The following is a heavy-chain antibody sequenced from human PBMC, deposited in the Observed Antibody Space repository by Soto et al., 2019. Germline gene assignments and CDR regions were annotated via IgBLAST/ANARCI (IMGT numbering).Heavy chain of an antibody. CDR1: GFMFSNYG. D-gene: IGHD3-22*01. V-gene: IGHV3-33*01. CDR3: ARDPYYTDSSGFLARRMDV. Sequence: PGGSLRLSCAASGFMFSNYGMHWVRQAPGKGLEWVAVIWYDGSNKYYADSVKGRFTVSRDNSKNTVFLQMNSLRAEDTAVYYCARDPYYTDSSGFLARRMDVWGQGTTVTVSS. CDR2: IWYDGSNK. J-gene: IGHJ6*02.